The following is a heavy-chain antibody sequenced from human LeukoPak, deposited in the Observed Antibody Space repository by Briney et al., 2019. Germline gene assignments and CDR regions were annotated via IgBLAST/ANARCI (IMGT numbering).Heavy chain of an antibody. CDR2: IIPIFGTA. Sequence: ASANVSCKASGGTFSSYAISWVRQAPGQGLEWMGGIIPIFGTANYAQKFQGRVTITADESTSTAYMELSSLRSEDTAVYYCARDLGIAAHSIDYWGQGTLVTVSS. V-gene: IGHV1-69*13. CDR1: GGTFSSYA. J-gene: IGHJ4*02. CDR3: ARDLGIAAHSIDY. D-gene: IGHD6-6*01.